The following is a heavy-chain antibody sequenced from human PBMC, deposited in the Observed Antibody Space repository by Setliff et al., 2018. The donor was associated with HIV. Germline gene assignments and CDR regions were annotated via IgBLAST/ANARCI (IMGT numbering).Heavy chain of an antibody. V-gene: IGHV4-4*07. CDR2: INNNGST. CDR3: ARDKGYYYMDV. Sequence: PSETLSLTCNVSGDSITTYYWSWIRQPAGKRLDWIGRINNNGSTNYNPSLKSRVIMSLDTSKNQFSLRLSSMSAADTAVYYCARDKGYYYMDVWGKGITVTVSS. J-gene: IGHJ6*03. CDR1: GDSITTYY.